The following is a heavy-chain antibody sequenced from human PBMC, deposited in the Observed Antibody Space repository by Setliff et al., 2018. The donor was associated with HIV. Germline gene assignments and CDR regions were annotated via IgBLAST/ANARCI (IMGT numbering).Heavy chain of an antibody. Sequence: ASVKVSCKVYGYTLSELSIHWVRQAPGKGLEWMGYFDPQDGETVYAQKFQGRVTLTEDTSTGTAYMELRGLKSDDTAVYFCARDPTNHFWSAYWPFWGQGTLVTVSS. J-gene: IGHJ4*02. CDR1: GYTLSELS. CDR2: FDPQDGET. V-gene: IGHV1-24*01. CDR3: ARDPTNHFWSAYWPF. D-gene: IGHD3-3*02.